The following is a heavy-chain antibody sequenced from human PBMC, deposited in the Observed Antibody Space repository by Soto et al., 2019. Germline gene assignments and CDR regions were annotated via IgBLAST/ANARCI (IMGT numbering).Heavy chain of an antibody. J-gene: IGHJ5*02. V-gene: IGHV1-3*01. Sequence: ASVKVSCKASGYTFTSYPMHWVRQAPGQRLEWMGWINAGNGNIKYSQKFQGRVTLTTDTSASIAYMELSSLTSEDTAVYYCARDRLVWFGELDTPHNWFDPWGQGTPVTVSS. CDR3: ARDRLVWFGELDTPHNWFDP. CDR1: GYTFTSYP. CDR2: INAGNGNI. D-gene: IGHD3-10*01.